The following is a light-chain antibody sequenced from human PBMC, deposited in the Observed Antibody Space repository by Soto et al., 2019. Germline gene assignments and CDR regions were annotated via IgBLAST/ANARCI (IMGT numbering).Light chain of an antibody. CDR1: QNIRSS. J-gene: IGKJ5*01. CDR3: QQYNNWPPIT. Sequence: EVVMTQSPASLSASPGERVTLSCRASQNIRSSLAWYQQRPGQAPRLLIYAASTRATGVPARFSGSGSGTEFTLTISSLQSEDFAAYYCQQYNNWPPITFGQGTRLEIK. V-gene: IGKV3D-15*01. CDR2: AAS.